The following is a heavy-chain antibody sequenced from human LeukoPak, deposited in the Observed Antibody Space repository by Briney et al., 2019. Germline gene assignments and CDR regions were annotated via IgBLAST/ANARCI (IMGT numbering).Heavy chain of an antibody. CDR2: ISSGSGYI. J-gene: IGHJ4*02. V-gene: IGHV3-21*01. CDR1: GFTFSTYP. Sequence: GGSLRLSCAASGFTFSTYPMNWARQAPGKGLEWVSSISSGSGYIYYADSVKGRFTISRDNAKNTLYLQMNSLRAEDTAVYFCARGIGSSDYWGQGTLVTVSS. CDR3: ARGIGSSDY. D-gene: IGHD1-1*01.